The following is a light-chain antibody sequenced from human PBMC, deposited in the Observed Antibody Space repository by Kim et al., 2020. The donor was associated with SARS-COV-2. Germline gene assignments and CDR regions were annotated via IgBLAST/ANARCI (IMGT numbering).Light chain of an antibody. Sequence: DVVVTQSPLSLPVTVGQPASISCRSSQSLVDRNGDTFLNWFQQRPGQSPRRLIYKVSDRDSGVPDRFSATGSGTDFTLKISAVEAEDVGVYYCMQDAHWPYTFGQGTKLEIK. CDR3: MQDAHWPYT. CDR1: QSLVDRNGDTF. CDR2: KVS. J-gene: IGKJ2*01. V-gene: IGKV2-30*01.